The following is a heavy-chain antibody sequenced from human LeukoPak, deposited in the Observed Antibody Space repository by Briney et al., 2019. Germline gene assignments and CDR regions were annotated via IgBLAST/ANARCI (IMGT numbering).Heavy chain of an antibody. CDR1: GFTFSGHW. V-gene: IGHV3-7*01. J-gene: IGHJ4*02. CDR2: INQGGSDK. Sequence: GGSLRLSCAAPGFTFSGHWMSWVRQAPGKGLEWVANINQGGSDKYYVDSVKGRFTISRDNANNLLYLQMNSLRGEDTAVYYCTRDRSRAEDHWGQGTLVTVSS. CDR3: TRDRSRAEDH. D-gene: IGHD1-14*01.